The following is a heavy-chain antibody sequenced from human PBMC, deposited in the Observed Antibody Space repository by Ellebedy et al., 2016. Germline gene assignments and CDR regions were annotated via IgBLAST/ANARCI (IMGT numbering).Heavy chain of an antibody. CDR3: ARQMATISTDWFDP. CDR2: IYYSGST. V-gene: IGHV4-59*01. D-gene: IGHD5-24*01. CDR1: GGSISSYY. J-gene: IGHJ5*01. Sequence: SETLSLXXTVSGGSISSYYWSWIRQPPGKGLEWIGYIYYSGSTNYNPSLRSRVTISVDTSKNQFSLKLSSVTAADTAVYYCARQMATISTDWFDPWGQGTLVTVSS.